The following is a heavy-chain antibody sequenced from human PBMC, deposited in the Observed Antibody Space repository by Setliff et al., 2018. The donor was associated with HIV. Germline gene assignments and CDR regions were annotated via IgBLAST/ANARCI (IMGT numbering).Heavy chain of an antibody. J-gene: IGHJ3*02. CDR1: GGTFSSYD. Sequence: ASVKVSCKASGGTFSSYDISWVRQAPGQGLEWMGIINPSGGSTSYAQKFQGRVTMTRDTSTSTVYMELSSLRSEDTAVYYCARASRGGFQYGPTGHAFDIWGQGTMVTVSS. V-gene: IGHV1-46*01. CDR2: INPSGGST. D-gene: IGHD3-16*01. CDR3: ARASRGGFQYGPTGHAFDI.